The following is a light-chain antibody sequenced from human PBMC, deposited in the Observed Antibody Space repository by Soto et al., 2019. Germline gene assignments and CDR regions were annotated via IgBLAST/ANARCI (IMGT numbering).Light chain of an antibody. J-gene: IGKJ4*01. CDR2: GAS. Sequence: EIVMTQSPATLSVSPGERATLSCRASQSGGNNLAWYRQKSGQAPRLLIYGASTRATGIRARFSGSGSGTEFTLTLASLQSDDFAVYLGHQYRNWPLAFGGGTKVEIK. V-gene: IGKV3-15*01. CDR1: QSGGNN. CDR3: HQYRNWPLA.